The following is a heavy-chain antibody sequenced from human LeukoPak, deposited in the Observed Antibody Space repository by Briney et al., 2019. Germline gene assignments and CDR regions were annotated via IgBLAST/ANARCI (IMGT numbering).Heavy chain of an antibody. CDR1: GLTISSHG. D-gene: IGHD3-22*01. CDR2: ISSDARNK. CDR3: ARYYYDGSGYPYYFDY. J-gene: IGHJ4*02. Sequence: GGSLRLSCAASGLTISSHGMHWVRQAPGKGLEWVAVISSDARNKHYADSVKGRFTISRDNSKNTVYLQMNNLRAEDTAVYYCARYYYDGSGYPYYFDYWGQGTLVTVSS. V-gene: IGHV3-30*03.